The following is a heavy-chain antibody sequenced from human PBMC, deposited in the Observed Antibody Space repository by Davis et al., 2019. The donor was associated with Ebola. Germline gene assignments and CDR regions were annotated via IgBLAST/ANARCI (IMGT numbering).Heavy chain of an antibody. CDR3: ARATYYYDSSGLRFDGAFDI. D-gene: IGHD3-22*01. Sequence: PGGSLRLSCAASGFIVSDNYMSWVRQAPGKGLEWISVIYSGRGTYYADSVKGRFTISRDNSKNTLYLQMNSLRAGDTAVYYCARATYYYDSSGLRFDGAFDIWGQGTMVTVSS. J-gene: IGHJ3*02. CDR1: GFIVSDNY. CDR2: IYSGRGT. V-gene: IGHV3-53*01.